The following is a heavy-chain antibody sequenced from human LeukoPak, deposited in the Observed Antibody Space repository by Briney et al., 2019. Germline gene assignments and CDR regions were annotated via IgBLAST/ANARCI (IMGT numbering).Heavy chain of an antibody. D-gene: IGHD2-2*01. CDR3: ARGLSYRAVFDY. J-gene: IGHJ4*02. CDR1: GFFFSNYW. Sequence: GSLRLSCAASGFFFSNYWMSWVRQAQGKGLEWIGEINHSGSTNYNPSLKSRVTISVDTSKNQFSLKLSSVTAADTAVYYCARGLSYRAVFDYWGQGTLVTVSS. CDR2: INHSGST. V-gene: IGHV4-34*01.